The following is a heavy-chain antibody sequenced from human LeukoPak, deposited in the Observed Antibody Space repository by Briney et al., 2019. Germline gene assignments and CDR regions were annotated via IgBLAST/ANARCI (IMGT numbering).Heavy chain of an antibody. CDR3: ASSTDTKRITMVRGVINALDI. CDR2: FDPEDGET. J-gene: IGHJ3*02. CDR1: GYTLTELS. Sequence: ASVKVSCKVSGYTLTELSMHWVRQAPGKGLEWMGGFDPEDGETIYAQKFQGRVTITADESTSTAYMELSSLRSEDTAVYYCASSTDTKRITMVRGVINALDIWGQGTMVTVSS. V-gene: IGHV1-24*01. D-gene: IGHD3-10*01.